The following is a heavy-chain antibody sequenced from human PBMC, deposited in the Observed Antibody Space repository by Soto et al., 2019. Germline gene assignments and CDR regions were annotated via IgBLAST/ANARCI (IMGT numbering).Heavy chain of an antibody. D-gene: IGHD1-26*01. V-gene: IGHV4-59*08. CDR1: GGAISSYY. Sequence: QVQLQESGPGLVKPSETLSLTCTVSGGAISSYYWIWIRQPPGKGLEWIGYIYYSGSTNYNPSLKSRVTISVDTSKNQFSLKRSSVTAADTAVYYCARQGGATPFGYWGQGTLVTVAS. J-gene: IGHJ4*02. CDR2: IYYSGST. CDR3: ARQGGATPFGY.